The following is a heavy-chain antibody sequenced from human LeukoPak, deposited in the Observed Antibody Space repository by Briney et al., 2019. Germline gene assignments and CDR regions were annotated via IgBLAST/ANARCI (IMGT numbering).Heavy chain of an antibody. CDR2: MNPNSGNT. D-gene: IGHD6-13*01. V-gene: IGHV1-8*02. CDR3: ARGYSRSRAFDI. Sequence: ASVKVSCKASGDTFSTKAINWLRQAPGQGLEWMGRMNPNSGNTGYAQKFQGRVTMTRNTSISTAYMELSSLRSEDTAVYYCARGYSRSRAFDIWGQGTMVTVSS. J-gene: IGHJ3*02. CDR1: GDTFSTKA.